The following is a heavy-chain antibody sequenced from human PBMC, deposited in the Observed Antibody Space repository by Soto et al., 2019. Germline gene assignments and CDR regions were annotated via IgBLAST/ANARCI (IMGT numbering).Heavy chain of an antibody. Sequence: PGGPLRLSCAASGFTFSSYGMHWVRQAPGKGLEWVAVIWYDGSNKYYADSVKGRFTISRDNSKNTLYLQMNSLRAEDAAVYYCARGPHYFHDAFDIWGQGTMVTVSS. CDR2: IWYDGSNK. J-gene: IGHJ3*02. V-gene: IGHV3-33*01. D-gene: IGHD3-10*01. CDR1: GFTFSSYG. CDR3: ARGPHYFHDAFDI.